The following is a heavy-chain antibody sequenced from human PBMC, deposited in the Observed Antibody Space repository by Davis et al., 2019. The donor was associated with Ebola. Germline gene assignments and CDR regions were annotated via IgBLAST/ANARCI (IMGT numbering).Heavy chain of an antibody. D-gene: IGHD1-1*01. V-gene: IGHV3-23*01. CDR2: ISGSGGST. J-gene: IGHJ4*02. Sequence: GEFLKISCAASGFTFSSYAMSWVRQAPGKGLEWVSAISGSGGSTYYADSVKGRFTISRDNSKNTLYLQMNSLRAEDTAVYYCAKGPETGRFEYWGQGTLVTVSA. CDR1: GFTFSSYA. CDR3: AKGPETGRFEY.